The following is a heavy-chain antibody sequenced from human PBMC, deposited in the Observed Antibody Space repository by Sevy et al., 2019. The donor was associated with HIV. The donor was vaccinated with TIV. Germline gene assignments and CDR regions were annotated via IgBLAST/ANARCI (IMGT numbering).Heavy chain of an antibody. CDR2: IIPIFGTA. V-gene: IGHV1-69*13. D-gene: IGHD3-22*01. CDR1: GGTFSSYA. Sequence: SVKVSCKASGGTFSSYAISWVRQAPGQGLEWMGGIIPIFGTANYAQKFQGRVTITAGESTSTAYMELSSLRSEDTAVYYCAREPGTYYYDSSGYFNPYGMDVWGQGTTVTVSS. CDR3: AREPGTYYYDSSGYFNPYGMDV. J-gene: IGHJ6*02.